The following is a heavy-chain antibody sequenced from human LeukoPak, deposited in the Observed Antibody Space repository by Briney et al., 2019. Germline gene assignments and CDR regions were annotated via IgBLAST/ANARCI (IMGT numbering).Heavy chain of an antibody. CDR2: IYYSGST. CDR3: ARLATWFDP. V-gene: IGHV4-39*01. Sequence: PSETLSLTCTVSGGSISSSSHYWGWIRQPPGQGLEWIGSIYYSGSTYYNPSRKSRVTISVDTSKNQFSLKLSSVTAADTAVYYCARLATWFDPWGQGTLVTVSS. J-gene: IGHJ5*02. CDR1: GGSISSSSHY.